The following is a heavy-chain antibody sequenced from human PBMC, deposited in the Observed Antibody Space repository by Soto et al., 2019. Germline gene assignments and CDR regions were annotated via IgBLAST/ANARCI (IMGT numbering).Heavy chain of an antibody. V-gene: IGHV5-51*01. CDR3: ARWATYYDILTGYYAGVGYYYGMDV. CDR2: IYPGDSDT. Sequence: GESLKISCKGSGYSFTSYWIGWVRQMPGKGLEWMGIIYPGDSDTRYSPSFQGQVTISADKSISTAYLQWSSLKASDTAMYYCARWATYYDILTGYYAGVGYYYGMDVWGQGTTVTVSS. D-gene: IGHD3-9*01. J-gene: IGHJ6*02. CDR1: GYSFTSYW.